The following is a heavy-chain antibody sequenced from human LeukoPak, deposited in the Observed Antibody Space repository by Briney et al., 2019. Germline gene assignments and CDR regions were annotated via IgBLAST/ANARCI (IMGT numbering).Heavy chain of an antibody. CDR2: MKGDASLI. J-gene: IGHJ4*01. V-gene: IGHV3-7*03. Sequence: GGSLRLSCAASGFSFGNFWMSWVRQAPGRGLQWVASMKGDASLIYYVDSVKGRFTISRDNARNSLYMQMDSLKTEDTAVYYCTRQEVGARFDYWGHGTLVTVSS. CDR3: TRQEVGARFDY. CDR1: GFSFGNFW. D-gene: IGHD5-12*01.